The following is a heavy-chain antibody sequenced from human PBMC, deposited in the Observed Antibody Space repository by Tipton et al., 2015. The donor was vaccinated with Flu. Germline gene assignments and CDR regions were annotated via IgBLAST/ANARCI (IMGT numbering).Heavy chain of an antibody. J-gene: IGHJ2*01. CDR1: GGSMSSFY. D-gene: IGHD4-17*01. CDR2: IYPSGNT. Sequence: TLSLTCTVSGGSMSSFYWSWIRQPAGKGLEWMGRIYPSGNTMHNPSLKSRVTMSVDTSKNQLSLKLSSVTAADTAMYYCATADYGDYGRYFDLWGRGTLVTVSS. V-gene: IGHV4-4*07. CDR3: ATADYGDYGRYFDL.